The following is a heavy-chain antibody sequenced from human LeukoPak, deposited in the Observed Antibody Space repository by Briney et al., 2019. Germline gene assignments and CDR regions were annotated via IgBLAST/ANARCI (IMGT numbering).Heavy chain of an antibody. J-gene: IGHJ3*02. D-gene: IGHD1-1*01. CDR3: ARENQYNWNDYAFDI. V-gene: IGHV1-3*01. CDR2: INAGNGNT. Sequence: VSAKVYCQASGYTFTSYAMHWVRRSPGQRLESMGWINAGNGNTKYSQTFQGRVTITRDTSASTAYMELSSLRSEDTAVSYCARENQYNWNDYAFDIWGQGTMVTVSS. CDR1: GYTFTSYA.